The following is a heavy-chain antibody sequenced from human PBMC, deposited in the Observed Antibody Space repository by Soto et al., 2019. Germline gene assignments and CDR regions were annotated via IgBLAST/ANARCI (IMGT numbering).Heavy chain of an antibody. D-gene: IGHD1-26*01. CDR3: ARQIKSAWELPRRYYYYGMDV. Sequence: QVQLVQSGAEVKKPGSSVKVSCKASGGTFSSYAISWVRQAPGQGLEWMGGIIPIFGTANYAQKFQGRVTITADESTSTAYMELSRLRSEDTAVYYCARQIKSAWELPRRYYYYGMDVWGQGTTVTVSS. CDR1: GGTFSSYA. CDR2: IIPIFGTA. V-gene: IGHV1-69*01. J-gene: IGHJ6*02.